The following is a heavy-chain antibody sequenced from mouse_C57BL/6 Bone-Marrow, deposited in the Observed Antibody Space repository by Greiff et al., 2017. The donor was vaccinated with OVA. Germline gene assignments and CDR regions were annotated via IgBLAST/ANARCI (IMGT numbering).Heavy chain of an antibody. V-gene: IGHV1-59*01. CDR2: IDPSDSYT. Sequence: QVQLQQSGAELVRPGTSVKLSCKASGYTFTSYWMHWVKQRPGQGLEWIGVIDPSDSYTNYNQKFKGKATLTVDTSSSTAYMQLSSLTSEDSAVYYCARVWRAWFAYWGQGTLVTVSA. J-gene: IGHJ3*01. CDR3: ARVWRAWFAY. CDR1: GYTFTSYW.